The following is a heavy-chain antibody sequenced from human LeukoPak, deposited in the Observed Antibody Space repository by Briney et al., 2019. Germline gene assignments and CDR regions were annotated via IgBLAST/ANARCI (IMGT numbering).Heavy chain of an antibody. CDR2: IYYSGTT. Sequence: SETLCLTCTVSGGSISSGDYYRSWIRQPPGEGLEWIGYIYYSGTTFYNPSLKSRPTISVDTSKNQFSLKVSSVTAADTAVYYCARNQDGYANSDYWGQGTLVSVSS. J-gene: IGHJ4*02. CDR3: ARNQDGYANSDY. V-gene: IGHV4-30-4*01. CDR1: GGSISSGDYY. D-gene: IGHD5-24*01.